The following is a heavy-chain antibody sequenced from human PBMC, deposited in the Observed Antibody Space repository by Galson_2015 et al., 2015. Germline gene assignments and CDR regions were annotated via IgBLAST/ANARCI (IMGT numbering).Heavy chain of an antibody. V-gene: IGHV1-8*01. CDR2: MNPNSGNT. D-gene: IGHD3-3*01. CDR3: VLRFLEWLSPTLDY. CDR1: GYTFTSYD. J-gene: IGHJ4*02. Sequence: SVKVSCKASGYTFTSYDINWVRQATGQGLEWMGWMNPNSGNTGYAQKFQGRVTMTRNTSISTAYMELSSLRSEDTAVYYCVLRFLEWLSPTLDYWGQGTLVTVSS.